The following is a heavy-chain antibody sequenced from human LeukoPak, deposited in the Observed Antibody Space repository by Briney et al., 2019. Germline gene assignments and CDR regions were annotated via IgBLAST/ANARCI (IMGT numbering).Heavy chain of an antibody. V-gene: IGHV1-69*13. J-gene: IGHJ6*03. CDR1: GGTFRSYA. D-gene: IGHD4-11*01. Sequence: ASVKVSCKASGGTFRSYAISWVRQAPGQGLEWMGGIIPIFGTANYAQKFQGRVTITADESTSTAYMELSSLRSEDTAVYYCARHDYRGINNYYYMDVWGKGTTVTISS. CDR3: ARHDYRGINNYYYMDV. CDR2: IIPIFGTA.